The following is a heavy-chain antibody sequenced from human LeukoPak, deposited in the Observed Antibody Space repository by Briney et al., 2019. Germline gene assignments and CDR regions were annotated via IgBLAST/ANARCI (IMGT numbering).Heavy chain of an antibody. D-gene: IGHD6-19*01. CDR1: GFTVSSNY. V-gene: IGHV3-53*01. J-gene: IGHJ4*02. CDR3: ATRSSG. Sequence: GGSLRLSCTTSGFTVSSNYMSWLRQAPGKGLEWVSVIYSGGNTDYADSVKGRFTLSRDNYKNTLYLQMNSLRAEDTAVYYCATRSSGWGQGTLVTVSS. CDR2: IYSGGNT.